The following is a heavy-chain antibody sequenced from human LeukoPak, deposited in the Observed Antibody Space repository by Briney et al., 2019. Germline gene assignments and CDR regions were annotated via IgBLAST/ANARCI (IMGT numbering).Heavy chain of an antibody. CDR2: TSGSGGST. CDR1: GFTFSSYA. CDR3: AKAEQLYYFDY. J-gene: IGHJ4*02. D-gene: IGHD6-13*01. Sequence: PGGSLRLSCAASGFTFSSYAMSWVRQAPGRGLEGVSATSGSGGSTYYADSVKGRFTISRDNSKNPLYLQMNSLRAEDTAVYYCAKAEQLYYFDYWGQGTLVTVSS. V-gene: IGHV3-23*01.